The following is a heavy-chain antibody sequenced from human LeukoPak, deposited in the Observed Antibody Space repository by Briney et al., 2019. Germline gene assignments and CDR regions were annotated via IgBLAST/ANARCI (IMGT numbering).Heavy chain of an antibody. CDR2: ISAYNGNT. CDR3: ARDKWESIAAPYDY. D-gene: IGHD6-13*01. V-gene: IGHV1-18*01. Sequence: ASVKVSCKASRYTFTSYGISWVRQAPGQGLEWMGWISAYNGNTNYAQKLQGRVTMTTDTSTSTAYMELRSLRADDTAVYYCARDKWESIAAPYDYWGQGTLVTVSS. J-gene: IGHJ4*02. CDR1: RYTFTSYG.